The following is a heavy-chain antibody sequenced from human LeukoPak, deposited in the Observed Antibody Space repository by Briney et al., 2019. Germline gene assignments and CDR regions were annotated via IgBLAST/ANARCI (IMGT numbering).Heavy chain of an antibody. J-gene: IGHJ4*02. Sequence: GGSLRLSCAASGFSFSSYAMTWVRQAPGKGLEWVSSISGTGDTTYYADPVKGRFTVSRDNSKDTLFLQMNSLGAKDTAVYYCAKWQERWVALLEYLGQGTLVTVSS. CDR2: ISGTGDTT. V-gene: IGHV3-23*01. D-gene: IGHD4-23*01. CDR1: GFSFSSYA. CDR3: AKWQERWVALLEY.